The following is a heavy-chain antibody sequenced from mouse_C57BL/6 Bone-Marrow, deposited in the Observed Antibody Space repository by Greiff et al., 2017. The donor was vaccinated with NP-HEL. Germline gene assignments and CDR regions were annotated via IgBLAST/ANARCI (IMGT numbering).Heavy chain of an antibody. CDR3: ARGGYSAWFAY. CDR1: GYSITSGYD. Sequence: VQLQESGPGMVKPSQSLSLTCTVTGYSITSGYDWHWIRHFPGNKLEWMGYISYSGSTNYNPSLKSRISITHDTSKNHFFLKLNSVTTEDTATYYCARGGYSAWFAYWGQGTLVTVSA. V-gene: IGHV3-1*01. D-gene: IGHD2-3*01. CDR2: ISYSGST. J-gene: IGHJ3*01.